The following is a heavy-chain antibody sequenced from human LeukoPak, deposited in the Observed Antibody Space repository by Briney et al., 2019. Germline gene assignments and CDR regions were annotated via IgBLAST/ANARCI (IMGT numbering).Heavy chain of an antibody. V-gene: IGHV3-48*01. CDR2: ISSSSSTI. D-gene: IGHD2-21*02. CDR3: ARDSGDCPDI. J-gene: IGHJ3*02. CDR1: GFTFSSYS. Sequence: TGGSLRLSCAASGFTFSSYSMNWVRQAPGKGLEWVSYISSSSSTIYYADSVKGRFTISRDNAKNSLYLQMNSLRAEDTAVYYCARDSGDCPDIWGQGTMVTVSS.